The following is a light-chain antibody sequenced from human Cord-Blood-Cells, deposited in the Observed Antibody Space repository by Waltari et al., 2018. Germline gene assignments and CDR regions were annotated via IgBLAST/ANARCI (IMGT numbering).Light chain of an antibody. CDR2: GNS. J-gene: IGLJ2*01. V-gene: IGLV1-40*01. CDR1: SPNIGAGYD. Sequence: QSVLTQPPSVSGAPGQRVTISCTGSSPNIGAGYDVHWYQQLPGTAPKLLIHGNSNRPSGVPDRFSGSKSGTSASLAITGLQAEDEADYYCQSYDSSLNVVFGGGTKLTVL. CDR3: QSYDSSLNVV.